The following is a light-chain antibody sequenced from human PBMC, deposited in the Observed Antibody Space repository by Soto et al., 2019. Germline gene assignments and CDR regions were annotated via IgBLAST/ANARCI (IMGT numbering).Light chain of an antibody. CDR1: QGISSW. CDR2: KSS. CDR3: QQYNDYPWT. V-gene: IGKV1-5*03. Sequence: DIHMTQSPSSVSASVGDRVTITCRASQGISSWLAWYQQKPGKAPKLLIYKSSSLESGVPSRFSGSGSGTEFTLTISSLQPGDFATYYCQQYNDYPWTFGQGTKVEIK. J-gene: IGKJ1*01.